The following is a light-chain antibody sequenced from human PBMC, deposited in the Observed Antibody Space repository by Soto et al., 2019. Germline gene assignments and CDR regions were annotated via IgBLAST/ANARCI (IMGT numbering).Light chain of an antibody. CDR2: GAF. CDR1: RGVRSD. V-gene: IGKV1-6*01. Sequence: AIQMTQSPSSLSASVGDTVTISCRASRGVRSDVAWYQQRPGSVPKVLIYGAFNLYTGVPSRFSGSGYGSDFSLTISSLQPEDSATYYCVQDFNYPRTCGGGTKVDIK. J-gene: IGKJ4*01. CDR3: VQDFNYPRT.